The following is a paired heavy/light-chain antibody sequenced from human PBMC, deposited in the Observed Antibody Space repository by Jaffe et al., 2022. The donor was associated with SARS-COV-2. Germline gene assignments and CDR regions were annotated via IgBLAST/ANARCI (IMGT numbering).Light chain of an antibody. V-gene: IGKV2-28*01. CDR2: LGS. Sequence: DIVMTQSPLSLPVTPGEPASISCRSSQSLLHSNGYNYLDWYLQKPGQSPQLLIYLGSNRASGVPDRFSGSGSGTDFTLKISRVEAEDVGVYYCMQALQTPVTFGGGTKVEIK. J-gene: IGKJ4*01. CDR1: QSLLHSNGYNY. CDR3: MQALQTPVT.
Heavy chain of an antibody. CDR2: INPNSGGT. D-gene: IGHD2-8*01. Sequence: QVQLVQSGAEVKKPGASVKVSCKASGYTFTGYYMHWVRQAPGQGLEWMGRINPNSGGTNYAQKFQGRVTMTRDTSISTAYMELSRLRSDDTAVYYCARPIDIVLMVYARSDAFDIWGQGTMVTVSS. V-gene: IGHV1-2*06. CDR1: GYTFTGYY. J-gene: IGHJ3*02. CDR3: ARPIDIVLMVYARSDAFDI.